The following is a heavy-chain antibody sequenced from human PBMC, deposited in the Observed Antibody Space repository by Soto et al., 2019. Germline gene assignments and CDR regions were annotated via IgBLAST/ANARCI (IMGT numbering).Heavy chain of an antibody. V-gene: IGHV1-69*13. CDR3: ALRAGEVVAATAEYIQH. CDR1: VGTFSSYA. CDR2: IIPIFGTA. D-gene: IGHD2-15*01. Sequence: SSVKVSCKASVGTFSSYAISWVRQAPGQGLEWMGGIIPIFGTANYAQKFQGRVTITADESTSTAYMELSSLRSEDTAVYYCALRAGEVVAATAEYIQHWGQGTLVTVSS. J-gene: IGHJ1*01.